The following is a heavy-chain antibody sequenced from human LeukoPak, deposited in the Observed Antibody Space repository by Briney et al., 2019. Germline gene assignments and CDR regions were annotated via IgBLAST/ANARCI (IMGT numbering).Heavy chain of an antibody. CDR3: ARHMFYCDSSGYYTPGYFDY. J-gene: IGHJ4*02. CDR2: IYYSGST. D-gene: IGHD3-22*01. Sequence: SETLSLTCTVSGGSISSYYWSWIRQPPGKGLEWIGYIYYSGSTNYNPSLKSRVTISVDTSKNQFSLKLSSVTAADTAVYYCARHMFYCDSSGYYTPGYFDYWGQGTPVTVSS. CDR1: GGSISSYY. V-gene: IGHV4-59*08.